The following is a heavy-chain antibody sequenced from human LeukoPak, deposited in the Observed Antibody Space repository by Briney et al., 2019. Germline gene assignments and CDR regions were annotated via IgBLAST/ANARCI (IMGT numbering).Heavy chain of an antibody. CDR3: ARQVGDGRWYFDY. J-gene: IGHJ4*02. CDR1: GGSISSSGYW. V-gene: IGHV4-39*01. D-gene: IGHD4-23*01. Sequence: PSETLSLTCTVSGGSISSSGYWWGWIRQPPGKGLEWIGSIYYSGQTYYNPSLKSRVTISVDTPKNQFSLKLTSVNAADTAVYHCARQVGDGRWYFDYWGQGTLVTVSS. CDR2: IYYSGQT.